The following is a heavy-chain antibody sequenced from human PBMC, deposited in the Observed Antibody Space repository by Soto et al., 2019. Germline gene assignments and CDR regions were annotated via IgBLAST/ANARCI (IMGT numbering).Heavy chain of an antibody. V-gene: IGHV3-21*01. Sequence: GGSLRLSCAASGFTFSSYSMNWVRQAPGKGLEWVSSISSSSSYIYYADSVKGRFTISRDNAKNSLYLQMNSLRAEDTAVYYCARGAPMTTVVTRAFDIWGQGTMVTVSS. CDR1: GFTFSSYS. D-gene: IGHD4-17*01. CDR2: ISSSSSYI. CDR3: ARGAPMTTVVTRAFDI. J-gene: IGHJ3*02.